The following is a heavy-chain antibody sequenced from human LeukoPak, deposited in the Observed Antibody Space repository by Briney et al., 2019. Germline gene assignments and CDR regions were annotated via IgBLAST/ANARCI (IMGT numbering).Heavy chain of an antibody. V-gene: IGHV4-34*01. CDR3: ARTHWDGGSYDY. CDR2: INHSGST. D-gene: IGHD1-26*01. Sequence: GSLKLSCAASGFTFSGSAMHWIRQPPGKGLEWIGEINHSGSTNYNPSLKSRVTISVDTSKNQFSLKLSSVTAADTAVYYCARTHWDGGSYDYWGQGTLVTVSS. J-gene: IGHJ4*02. CDR1: GFTFSGSA.